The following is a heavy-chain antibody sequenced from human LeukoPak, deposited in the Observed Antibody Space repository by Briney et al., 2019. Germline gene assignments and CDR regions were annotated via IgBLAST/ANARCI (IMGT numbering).Heavy chain of an antibody. D-gene: IGHD6-19*01. CDR2: IIPSSGST. J-gene: IGHJ4*02. Sequence: ASVKVSCKASGYAFTSYHIHWMRQAPGQGLGWMGIIIPSSGSTTYAQKFQGRVTMTEDTSTDTAYMELSSLRSEDTAVYYCATSIIAVAGITMYYFDYWGQGTLVTVSS. CDR1: GYAFTSYH. CDR3: ATSIIAVAGITMYYFDY. V-gene: IGHV1-46*01.